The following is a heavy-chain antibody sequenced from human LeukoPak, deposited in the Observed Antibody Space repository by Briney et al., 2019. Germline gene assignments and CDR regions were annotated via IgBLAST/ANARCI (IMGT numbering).Heavy chain of an antibody. CDR1: GGSISSGSYC. V-gene: IGHV4-61*02. D-gene: IGHD6-13*01. CDR2: IYTSGST. J-gene: IGHJ6*03. Sequence: SETLSLTCTVSGGSISSGSYCWSWIRQPAGKGLEWIGRIYTSGSTNYNPSLKSRVTISGDTSKNQFPLKLSSVTAADTAVHYCARSSPPTDYYYYYMDVWGKGTTVTVSS. CDR3: ARSSPPTDYYYYYMDV.